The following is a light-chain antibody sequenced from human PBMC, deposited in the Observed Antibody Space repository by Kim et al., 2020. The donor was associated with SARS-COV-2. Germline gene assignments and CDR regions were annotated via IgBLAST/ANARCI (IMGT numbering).Light chain of an antibody. J-gene: IGLJ3*02. Sequence: QPVLTQPPSASGTPGQRVTISCSGSSSNIGINYVYWYQQLPGTAPKLLFYRNNQRPSGVPDRFSGSKSGTSASLAISGLRSEDEADYYCAAWDDSLSGRVFGGGTQLTVL. CDR1: SSNIGINY. CDR3: AAWDDSLSGRV. CDR2: RNN. V-gene: IGLV1-47*01.